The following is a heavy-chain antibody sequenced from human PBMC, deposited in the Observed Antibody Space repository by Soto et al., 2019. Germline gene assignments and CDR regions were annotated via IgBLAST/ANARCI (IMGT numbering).Heavy chain of an antibody. J-gene: IGHJ4*02. V-gene: IGHV3-64D*06. CDR1: GFTFSSYA. D-gene: IGHD3-3*01. CDR2: ISSNGGST. Sequence: GGSLRRSCSASGFTFSSYAMHWVRQAPGKGLEYVSAISSNGGSTYYADSVKGRFTISRDNSKNTLYLQMSSLRAEDTAVYYCVKDGHYDFWSGYYLIFDYWGQGTLVTVSS. CDR3: VKDGHYDFWSGYYLIFDY.